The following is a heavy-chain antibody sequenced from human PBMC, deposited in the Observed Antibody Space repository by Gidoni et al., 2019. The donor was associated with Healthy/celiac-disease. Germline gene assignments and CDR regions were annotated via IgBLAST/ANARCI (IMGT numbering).Heavy chain of an antibody. CDR1: GYTFTSYA. Sequence: QVQLVQSGAEVKKPGASVQVSCKASGYTFTSYAMHWVRQAPGQRLEWMGWINAGNGNTKYSQKFQGRVTITRDTSASTAYMELSSLRSEDTAVYYCASPEGRPGRDYYYMDVWGKGTTVTVSS. D-gene: IGHD1-26*01. CDR3: ASPEGRPGRDYYYMDV. J-gene: IGHJ6*03. V-gene: IGHV1-3*01. CDR2: INAGNGNT.